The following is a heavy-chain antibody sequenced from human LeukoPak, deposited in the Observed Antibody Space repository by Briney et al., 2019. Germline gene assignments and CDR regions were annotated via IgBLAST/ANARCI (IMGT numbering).Heavy chain of an antibody. V-gene: IGHV4-59*01. CDR3: AREMVVVPAAFDY. D-gene: IGHD2-2*01. Sequence: SETLSLTCSVSGGSISSYSWSWIRQPPGKRLEWIGYIYYSGSTKYNPSLKSRVTISVDTSKNQFSLKLSSVTAADTAVYYCAREMVVVPAAFDYWGQGTLVTVSS. CDR1: GGSISSYS. CDR2: IYYSGST. J-gene: IGHJ4*02.